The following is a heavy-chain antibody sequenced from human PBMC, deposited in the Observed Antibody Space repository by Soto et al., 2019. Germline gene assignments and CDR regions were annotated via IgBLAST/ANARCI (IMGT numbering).Heavy chain of an antibody. Sequence: EVQLVESGGGLVKPGGSLRLSCAASGFTFSSYSMNWVRQAPGKGLEWVSSISSSSSYIYYADSVKGRFTISRDNAKNSLYLQMNSLRAEDTAVYYCARARHQLLPFVYWGQGTLVTVSS. V-gene: IGHV3-21*01. CDR1: GFTFSSYS. D-gene: IGHD2-2*01. CDR3: ARARHQLLPFVY. CDR2: ISSSSSYI. J-gene: IGHJ4*02.